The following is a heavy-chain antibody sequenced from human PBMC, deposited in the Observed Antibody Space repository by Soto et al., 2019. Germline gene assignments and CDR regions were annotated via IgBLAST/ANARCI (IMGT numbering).Heavy chain of an antibody. CDR3: ASRRIDYGGNSGRFAP. J-gene: IGHJ5*02. V-gene: IGHV1-69*13. Sequence: SVKVSCKASGGTFSSYAISWVRQAPGQVLEWMGVIIPIFGTANYAQKFQGRVTITADESTSTAYMELSSLRSEDTAVYYCASRRIDYGGNSGRFAPGGQGPLVTVSS. D-gene: IGHD4-17*01. CDR1: GGTFSSYA. CDR2: IIPIFGTA.